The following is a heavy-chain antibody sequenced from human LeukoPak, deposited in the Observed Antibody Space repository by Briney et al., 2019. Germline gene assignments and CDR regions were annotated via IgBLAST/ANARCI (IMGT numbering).Heavy chain of an antibody. CDR2: IRYDGSNK. J-gene: IGHJ3*02. Sequence: GGSLRLSCAASGFTFSSYGMHWVRQAPGKGLEWVAFIRYDGSNKYYADSVKGRFTISRDNSKNTLYLQMNSLRAEDTALYYCAKDLVRSLRAFDIWGQGTMVTVSS. CDR3: AKDLVRSLRAFDI. V-gene: IGHV3-30*02. D-gene: IGHD3-10*01. CDR1: GFTFSSYG.